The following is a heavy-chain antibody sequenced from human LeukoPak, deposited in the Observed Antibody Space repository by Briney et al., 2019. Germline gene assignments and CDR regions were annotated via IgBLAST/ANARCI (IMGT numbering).Heavy chain of an antibody. Sequence: ASVKVSCKASGYTFTGYYMHWVRQAPGQGLEWMGRINPNSGGTNYAQKFQGRVTMTRDTSISTAYMGLSRLRSDDTAVYYCARDKSGSYYYSWGQGTLVTVSS. D-gene: IGHD1-26*01. V-gene: IGHV1-2*06. CDR2: INPNSGGT. CDR1: GYTFTGYY. J-gene: IGHJ4*02. CDR3: ARDKSGSYYYS.